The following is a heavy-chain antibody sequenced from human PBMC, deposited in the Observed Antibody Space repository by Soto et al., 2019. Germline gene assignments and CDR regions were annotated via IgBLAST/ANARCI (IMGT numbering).Heavy chain of an antibody. V-gene: IGHV4-34*01. J-gene: IGHJ6*02. CDR3: ARGPTGLGRRPNFTVFLWRFV. CDR2: INHSGST. Sequence: XETLYLTGSVYGGTFSGYYRSWILPLPGKGLDWIGEINHSGSTNYNPSLKSRVTISVDTSKNQFSLKLSSVTAADTAVYYCARGPTGLGRRPNFTVFLWRFVWGQGTTVPVSS. D-gene: IGHD1-1*01. CDR1: GGTFSGYY.